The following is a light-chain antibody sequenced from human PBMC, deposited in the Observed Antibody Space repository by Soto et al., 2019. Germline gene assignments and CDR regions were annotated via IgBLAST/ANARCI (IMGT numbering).Light chain of an antibody. CDR2: GVS. V-gene: IGKV3-20*01. J-gene: IGKJ1*01. Sequence: EIILTQSPGTLALSPGDGATLSCRASQTVNRNYLAWYHQRPGQPPRLLIYGVSNRASGVPDRFSGDGSGTEFTPTTGRLDPDDCGVYYCQQYIDSPRTFGQGTRVEVK. CDR3: QQYIDSPRT. CDR1: QTVNRNY.